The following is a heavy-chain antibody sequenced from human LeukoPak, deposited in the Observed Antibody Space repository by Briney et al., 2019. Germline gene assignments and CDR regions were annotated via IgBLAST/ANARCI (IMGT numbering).Heavy chain of an antibody. D-gene: IGHD6-19*01. CDR2: ISSSSSYI. Sequence: PGGSLRLSCAASGFTFSSYSMNWVRQAPGKGLEGVSSISSSSSYIYYADSVKGRFTISRDNAKNSLYLQMNSLRAEDTAVYYCARDGDSSGWFYFDYWGQGTLVTVSS. CDR3: ARDGDSSGWFYFDY. V-gene: IGHV3-21*01. CDR1: GFTFSSYS. J-gene: IGHJ4*02.